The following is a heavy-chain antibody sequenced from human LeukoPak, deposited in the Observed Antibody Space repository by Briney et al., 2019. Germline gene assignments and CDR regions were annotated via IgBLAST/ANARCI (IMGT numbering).Heavy chain of an antibody. CDR3: ARAAYYYDGSGYYLGD. Sequence: VKVSXKASGXTFTDYYMHWVRQAPGQGLEWMGRINPNSGGTNYAQKFQARVTMTRDTSISTAYMELSRLRSDDRALYYCARAAYYYDGSGYYLGDWGQGTLVTVSS. D-gene: IGHD3-22*01. J-gene: IGHJ4*02. CDR1: GXTFTDYY. CDR2: INPNSGGT. V-gene: IGHV1-2*06.